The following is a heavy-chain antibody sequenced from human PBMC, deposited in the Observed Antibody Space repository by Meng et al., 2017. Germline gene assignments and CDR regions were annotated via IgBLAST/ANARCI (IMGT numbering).Heavy chain of an antibody. D-gene: IGHD3-10*01. CDR2: ISGSGGST. Sequence: GESLKISCAASGFTFSSYTMSWVRQAPGKGLEWVSAISGSGGSTYYADSVKGRFTISRDNSKNTLYLQMNSLRAEDTAGYYCARLWFGEYTFDYWGQGTLVTVSS. CDR1: GFTFSSYT. V-gene: IGHV3-23*01. J-gene: IGHJ4*02. CDR3: ARLWFGEYTFDY.